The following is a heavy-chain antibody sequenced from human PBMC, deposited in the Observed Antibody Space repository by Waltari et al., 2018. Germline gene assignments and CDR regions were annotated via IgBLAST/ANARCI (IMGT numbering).Heavy chain of an antibody. CDR3: AKDHPSDGWPAFDS. CDR1: GFRISTSA. D-gene: IGHD6-19*01. V-gene: IGHV3-23*01. CDR2: ITRQATT. J-gene: IGHJ4*02. Sequence: LVSGGGLAPPGGSLRLSCAASGFRISTSAMSWVRQAPGKGLEWVSSITRQATTDYAGSVRGRFVISRDDSDNKVHLQMNGLNADDTATYYCAKDHPSDGWPAFDSWGQGTQVIVSS.